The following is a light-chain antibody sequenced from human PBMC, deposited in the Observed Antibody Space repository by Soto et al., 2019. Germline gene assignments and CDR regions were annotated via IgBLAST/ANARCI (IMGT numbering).Light chain of an antibody. CDR2: GAS. V-gene: IGKV3-20*01. J-gene: IGKJ1*01. CDR1: QSVSSNY. CDR3: QQYVRSLWT. Sequence: EVVWTQSPGTLSFSPGETSTLSCRSSQSVSSNYLAWYQQKPGQAPRLLIYGASSRATGIPDRFSGSGSGTDFTLTISRLEPEDFAVYYCQQYVRSLWTFGQGTKVDIK.